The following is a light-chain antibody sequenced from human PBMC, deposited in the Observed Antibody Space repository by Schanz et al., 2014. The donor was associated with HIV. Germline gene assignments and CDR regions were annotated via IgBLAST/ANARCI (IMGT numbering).Light chain of an antibody. CDR3: QSYDNSLGGAWV. CDR1: SSNIGAGFD. Sequence: QSVLTQPPSVSGAPGQRVTISCTGSSSNIGAGFDVHWYQRLPGTAPKILISRNNNRPSGVPDRFSGSKSGTSASLAITGLQAEDEAEYHCQSYDNSLGGAWVFGGGTKLTVL. J-gene: IGLJ3*02. V-gene: IGLV1-40*01. CDR2: RNN.